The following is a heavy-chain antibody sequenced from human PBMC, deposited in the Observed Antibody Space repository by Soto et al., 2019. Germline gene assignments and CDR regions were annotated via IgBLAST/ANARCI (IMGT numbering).Heavy chain of an antibody. Sequence: SVKVSCKASGGTFSSYTISWVRQAPGQGLEWMGRIIPILGIANYAQKFQGRVTITADNSTSTAYMELSSLRSEDTAVYYCASDRGGGSSSSYYVYWGQGTLVTVAS. J-gene: IGHJ4*02. D-gene: IGHD6-6*01. V-gene: IGHV1-69*02. CDR3: ASDRGGGSSSSYYVY. CDR1: GGTFSSYT. CDR2: IIPILGIA.